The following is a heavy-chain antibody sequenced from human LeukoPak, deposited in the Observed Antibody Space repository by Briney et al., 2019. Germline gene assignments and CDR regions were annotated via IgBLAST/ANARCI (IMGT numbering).Heavy chain of an antibody. CDR1: GFTVSSNY. Sequence: GGSLRLSCAASGFTVSSNYMSWVRQAPGKGLEWVANIKQDGSEKYYVDSVKGRFTISRDNAKNSLYLQMNSLRAEDTAVYYCATGLYSSGWFGDYHYGMDVWGQGTTVTVSS. J-gene: IGHJ6*02. D-gene: IGHD6-19*01. V-gene: IGHV3-7*03. CDR3: ATGLYSSGWFGDYHYGMDV. CDR2: IKQDGSEK.